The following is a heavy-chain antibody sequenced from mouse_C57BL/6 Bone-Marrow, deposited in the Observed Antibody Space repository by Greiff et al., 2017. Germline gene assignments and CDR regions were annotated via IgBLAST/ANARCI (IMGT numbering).Heavy chain of an antibody. CDR1: GYTFTSSG. V-gene: IGHV1-81*01. J-gene: IGHJ1*03. CDR3: ARVGPYYYGSRYWYFDV. CDR2: IYPRSGNP. Sequence: QVQLKQSGAELARPGASVKLSCTASGYTFTSSGISWVKQRTGQGLEWIGEIYPRSGNPYYNEKFKGQATLTADKSSSTAYMELRSLTSEDSAVYFCARVGPYYYGSRYWYFDVWGTGTTVTVSS. D-gene: IGHD1-1*01.